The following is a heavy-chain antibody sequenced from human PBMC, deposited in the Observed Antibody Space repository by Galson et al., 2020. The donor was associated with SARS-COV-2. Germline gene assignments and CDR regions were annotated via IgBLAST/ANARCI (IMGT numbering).Heavy chain of an antibody. J-gene: IGHJ4*02. CDR3: ASGPVAGSGE. Sequence: SETLSLTCAASGGSISGTSYYWSWIRQPAGKGLEWIGRIHSSGSTNYNPSLKSRVTISIDTSKNQFSLRLSSVTAADTAINYCASGPVAGSGEWGQGTLVTVSS. CDR1: GGSISGTSYY. V-gene: IGHV4-61*02. CDR2: IHSSGST. D-gene: IGHD6-19*01.